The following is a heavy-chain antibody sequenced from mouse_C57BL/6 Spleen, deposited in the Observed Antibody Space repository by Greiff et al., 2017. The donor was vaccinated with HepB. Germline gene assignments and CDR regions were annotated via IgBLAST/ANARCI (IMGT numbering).Heavy chain of an antibody. D-gene: IGHD1-1*01. J-gene: IGHJ2*01. CDR2: IDPSDSYT. V-gene: IGHV1-50*01. Sequence: QVQLQQPGAELVKPGASVKLSCKASGYTFTSYWMQWVKQRPGQGLEWIGEIDPSDSYTNYNQKFKGKATLTVGTASSTAYMQLSSLTSEDSAVYYCARWGVTTVVADYWGQGTTLTVSS. CDR3: ARWGVTTVVADY. CDR1: GYTFTSYW.